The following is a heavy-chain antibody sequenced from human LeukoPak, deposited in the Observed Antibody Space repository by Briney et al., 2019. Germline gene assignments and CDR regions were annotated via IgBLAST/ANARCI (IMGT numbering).Heavy chain of an antibody. J-gene: IGHJ4*02. CDR3: ARHRNLLFDY. Sequence: PSETLSLTCTVSGGSISSYYWSWIRQPPGKGLEWIGYIYYSGSTNYNPSLKSRVTISVDTSKNQFSLKLSSVTAADTAVYYCARHRNLLFDYWGQGTLVTVSS. CDR1: GGSISSYY. CDR2: IYYSGST. V-gene: IGHV4-59*01.